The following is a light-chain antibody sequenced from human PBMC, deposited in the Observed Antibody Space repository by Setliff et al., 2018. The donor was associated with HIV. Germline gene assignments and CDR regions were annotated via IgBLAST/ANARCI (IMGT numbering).Light chain of an antibody. V-gene: IGLV2-14*01. CDR3: SSFSSRTLVV. CDR1: SSDVGGYNY. J-gene: IGLJ2*01. Sequence: QSALTQPASVSGSPGQSITISCTGTSSDVGGYNYVSWYQQHPGKAPKLMISEVSNRPSGVSNRFSGSKSGNTASLTISGLQTEDEADYYCSSFSSRTLVVFGGGTKVTVL. CDR2: EVS.